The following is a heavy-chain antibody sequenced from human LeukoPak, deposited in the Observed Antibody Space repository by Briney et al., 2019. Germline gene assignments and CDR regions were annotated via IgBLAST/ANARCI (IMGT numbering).Heavy chain of an antibody. D-gene: IGHD3-22*01. CDR1: GFTFRSFA. Sequence: TGGSLRLSCAASGFTFRSFAMSWVRQAPGKGLEWVSYISSSSSTIYYADSVKGRFTISRDNAKNSLYLQMNSLRDEDTAVYYCARGDSSGYYYFDYWGQGTLVTVSS. CDR3: ARGDSSGYYYFDY. J-gene: IGHJ4*02. CDR2: ISSSSSTI. V-gene: IGHV3-48*02.